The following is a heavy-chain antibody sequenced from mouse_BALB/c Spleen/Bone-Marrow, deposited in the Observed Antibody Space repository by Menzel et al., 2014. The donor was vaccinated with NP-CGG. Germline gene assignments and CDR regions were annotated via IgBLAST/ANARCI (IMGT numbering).Heavy chain of an antibody. D-gene: IGHD2-4*01. CDR1: GYTFSSYW. CDR2: ILPGSGST. CDR3: ARKSQRAYDSMNY. V-gene: IGHV1-9*01. J-gene: IGHJ4*01. Sequence: VQLQQSGAELMKPGASVKISCKATGYTFSSYWIEWVKQRPGHGLEWIGEILPGSGSTNYNEKFKGKATLTADKSSSTASMQLSSLTSEDSAVYFCARKSQRAYDSMNYWGQGTSVTVSS.